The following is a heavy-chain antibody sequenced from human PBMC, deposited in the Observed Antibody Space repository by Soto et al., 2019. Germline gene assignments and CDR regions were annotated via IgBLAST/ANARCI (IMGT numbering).Heavy chain of an antibody. CDR3: ARKFAPEFFDS. Sequence: PXDSLTISGKGSGYTFSTYWIALVRQMPGKGLEWMGIIYPGDSDTKYSPAFQGQVTISADKSINTAYLQWTSLEASDTAMYYCARKFAPEFFDSWGQGTLVTVSS. CDR2: IYPGDSDT. CDR1: GYTFSTYW. J-gene: IGHJ4*02. D-gene: IGHD3-10*01. V-gene: IGHV5-51*01.